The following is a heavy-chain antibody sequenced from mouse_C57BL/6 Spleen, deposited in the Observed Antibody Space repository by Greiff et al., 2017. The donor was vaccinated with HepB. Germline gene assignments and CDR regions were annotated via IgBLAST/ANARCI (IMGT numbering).Heavy chain of an antibody. Sequence: VQLQQPGAELVMPGASVKLSCKASGYTFTSYWMHWVKQRPGQGLEWIGEIDPSDSYTNYNQKFKGKSTLTVDKSSSTAYMQLSSLTSEDSAVYYCARWASHYFDYWGQGTTLTVSS. D-gene: IGHD3-1*01. J-gene: IGHJ2*01. CDR1: GYTFTSYW. CDR2: IDPSDSYT. CDR3: ARWASHYFDY. V-gene: IGHV1-69*01.